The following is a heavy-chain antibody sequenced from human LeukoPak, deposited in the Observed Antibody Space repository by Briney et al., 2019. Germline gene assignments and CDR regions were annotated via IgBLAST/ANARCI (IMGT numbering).Heavy chain of an antibody. CDR1: TPSMSSFY. D-gene: IGHD3-22*01. Sequence: SETLSLTCTLSTPSMSSFYWDWIRQPAGKGLQWIGRIYTSGVTNYNPSLKSRVIMSVDTSKNQFSLKLSSVTAADTAVYYCAREWTSGDGSGYPYYFDYWGPGTLVTVSS. V-gene: IGHV4-4*07. J-gene: IGHJ4*02. CDR2: IYTSGVT. CDR3: AREWTSGDGSGYPYYFDY.